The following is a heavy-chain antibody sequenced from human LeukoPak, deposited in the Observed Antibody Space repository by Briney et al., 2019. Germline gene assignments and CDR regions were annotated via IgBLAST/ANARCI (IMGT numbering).Heavy chain of an antibody. Sequence: GGSLRLSCAASGFTFSSYGMHWVRQAPGKGLEWVAVISYDGSNKYYADSMKGRFTISRDNSKNTLYLQMNSLRAEDTAVYYCAKDRGVRARYQLLRVRDWFDPWGQGTLVTVSS. J-gene: IGHJ5*02. CDR2: ISYDGSNK. V-gene: IGHV3-30*18. D-gene: IGHD2-2*01. CDR1: GFTFSSYG. CDR3: AKDRGVRARYQLLRVRDWFDP.